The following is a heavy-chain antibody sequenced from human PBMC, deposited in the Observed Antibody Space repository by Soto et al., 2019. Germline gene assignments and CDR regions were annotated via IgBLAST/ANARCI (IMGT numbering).Heavy chain of an antibody. CDR1: GFTFSSYA. V-gene: IGHV3-23*01. CDR3: AKGGDYGSGLFDP. D-gene: IGHD3-10*01. J-gene: IGHJ5*02. CDR2: ISGSGGST. Sequence: EVQLLESGGGLVQPGGSLRLSCAASGFTFSSYAMSWVRQAPGKGLEWVSAISGSGGSTYYADSVKGRFTISRDNSKNTLSLQMHILRAEDTAVYYCAKGGDYGSGLFDPWGQGTLVTVSS.